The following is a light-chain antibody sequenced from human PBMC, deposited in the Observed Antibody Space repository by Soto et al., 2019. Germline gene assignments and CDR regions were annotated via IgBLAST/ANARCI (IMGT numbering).Light chain of an antibody. CDR2: GNT. Sequence: QAVVTQPPSVSGAPGQRVTISCTGSSSNIGAGYGVHWYQLLPGTAPKLLIYGNTNRPSGVPDRFSGSKSDTSASLAITGLQAEDEADYYCQSYDSSLSVVVFGGGTKVTVL. J-gene: IGLJ2*01. V-gene: IGLV1-40*01. CDR1: SSNIGAGYG. CDR3: QSYDSSLSVVV.